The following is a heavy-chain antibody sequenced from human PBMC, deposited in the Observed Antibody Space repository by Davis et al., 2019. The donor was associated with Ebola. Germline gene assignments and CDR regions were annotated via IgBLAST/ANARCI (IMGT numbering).Heavy chain of an antibody. D-gene: IGHD2-2*01. CDR2: INPNSGGT. J-gene: IGHJ6*02. CDR3: ARGAPAAHYYYYGMDV. V-gene: IGHV1-2*04. CDR1: GYTFTGYY. Sequence: ASVKVSCKASGYTFTGYYMHWVRQAPGQGLEWMGWINPNSGGTNYAQKFQGWVTMTRDTSISTAYMELSRLRSDDTAVYYCARGAPAAHYYYYGMDVWGQGTTVTVSS.